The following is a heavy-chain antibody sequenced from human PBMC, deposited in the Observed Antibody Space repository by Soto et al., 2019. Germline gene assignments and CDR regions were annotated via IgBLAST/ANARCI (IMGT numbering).Heavy chain of an antibody. D-gene: IGHD2-15*01. V-gene: IGHV4-59*07. J-gene: IGHJ4*02. CDR3: ARGSTSRWDY. CDR1: CGSFSSYY. CDR2: IYYDGYT. Sequence: PSDTLSINSTVSCGSFSSYYWSWIRQPPGKGLEWIGYIYYDGYTDYNPSLKGRVTISIDRSKNHFSLNLNSVTAADTAVYYCARGSTSRWDYWGQGTLVTVSS.